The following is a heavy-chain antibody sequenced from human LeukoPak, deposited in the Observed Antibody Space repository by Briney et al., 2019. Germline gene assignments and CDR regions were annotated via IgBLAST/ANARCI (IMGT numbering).Heavy chain of an antibody. CDR2: ISAYNGNT. CDR3: ARGIYDFWSGYYRFDP. J-gene: IGHJ5*02. CDR1: GYTFTSYG. D-gene: IGHD3-3*01. V-gene: IGHV1-18*01. Sequence: SVKVPCKASGYTFTSYGISWVRQAPGQGLEWMGWISAYNGNTNYAQKLQGRVTMTTDTSTSTAYMELRSLRSGDTAVYYCARGIYDFWSGYYRFDPWGQGTLVTVSS.